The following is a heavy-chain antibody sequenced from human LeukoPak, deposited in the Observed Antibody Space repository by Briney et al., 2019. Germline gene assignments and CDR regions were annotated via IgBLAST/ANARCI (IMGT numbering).Heavy chain of an antibody. CDR3: ARSRREGVTNRFFDY. CDR1: GFTFSSYA. CDR2: ISGSGGST. D-gene: IGHD3-10*01. V-gene: IGHV3-23*01. J-gene: IGHJ4*02. Sequence: GGSLRLSCAASGFTFSSYAMSWVRQAPGKGLEWVSAISGSGGSTYYADSVKGRFTISRDNAKNSLYLQMNSLRAEDTAVYYCARSRREGVTNRFFDYWGQGALVTVSS.